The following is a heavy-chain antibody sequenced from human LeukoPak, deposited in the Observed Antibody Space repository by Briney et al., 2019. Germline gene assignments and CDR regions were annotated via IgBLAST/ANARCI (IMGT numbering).Heavy chain of an antibody. V-gene: IGHV1-2*02. CDR2: INPNSGGT. D-gene: IGHD3-10*01. J-gene: IGHJ4*02. CDR3: ARERMVRGVFEPYFDY. Sequence: GASVKVSCKASGYTFTGYYMHWVRQAPGQGLEWMGWINPNSGGTNYAQKFQGRVTMTRDTSISTAYMELSRLRSDDTAVYYCARERMVRGVFEPYFDYWGQGTLVTVSS. CDR1: GYTFTGYY.